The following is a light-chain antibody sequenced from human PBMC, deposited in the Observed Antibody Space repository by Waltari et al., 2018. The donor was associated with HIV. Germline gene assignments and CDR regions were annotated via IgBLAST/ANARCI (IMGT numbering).Light chain of an antibody. J-gene: IGLJ3*02. CDR3: AARDDSLNVWV. V-gene: IGLV1-44*01. CDR1: TSNVGSNP. Sequence: QSFLTQPPSASGTPGRRVVISCSGNTSNVGSNPVNWYRQVPGTAPKLLMFSNNQRPSGVTDRFSGSKSGTSASLAIKGLQSEDEADYYCAARDDSLNVWVFGGGTKLIVL. CDR2: SNN.